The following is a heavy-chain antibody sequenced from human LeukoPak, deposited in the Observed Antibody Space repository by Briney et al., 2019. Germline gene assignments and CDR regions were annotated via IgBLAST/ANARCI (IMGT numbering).Heavy chain of an antibody. J-gene: IGHJ5*02. CDR1: GFSLSTYA. V-gene: IGHV3-23*01. CDR2: ISGAGGRT. CDR3: AKDRADNGDRLRFDP. D-gene: IGHD4-17*01. Sequence: GGSLRLSCAASGFSLSTYAMSWVRQAPGKGPEWVSAISGAGGRTYYADSVKGRFTNSRDNSKNTLYLQMDSLRAEDTAVYYCAKDRADNGDRLRFDPWGQGTLVTVSS.